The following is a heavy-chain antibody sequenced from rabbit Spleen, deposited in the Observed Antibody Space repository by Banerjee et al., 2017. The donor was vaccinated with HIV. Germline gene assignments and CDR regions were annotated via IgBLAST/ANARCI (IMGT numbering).Heavy chain of an antibody. D-gene: IGHD3-1*01. CDR3: VRDTWHFKL. V-gene: IGHV1S45*01. CDR2: IAGSSSGFT. Sequence: QEQLEESGGDLVKPGASLTLTCIASGVSFSGDSYMCWVRQAPGKGLEWISCIAGSSSGFTYSATWAKGRFTISKTSSTTVTLQMTSLTAADTATYFCVRDTWHFKLWGQGTLVTVS. CDR1: GVSFSGDSY. J-gene: IGHJ4*01.